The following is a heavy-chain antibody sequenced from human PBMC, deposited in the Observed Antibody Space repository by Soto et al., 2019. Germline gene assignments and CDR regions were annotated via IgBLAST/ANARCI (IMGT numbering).Heavy chain of an antibody. Sequence: ASVKVSCKASGYTFTGYYVHWVRQAPGQGLEWMGLINPNSGDTYLAQRFQGRVTMNRDTSIGTAYMELRGLTSDDTAEYYCAKGGAIVAAGTRVYLYNAMDVWGQGTTVTVS. CDR3: AKGGAIVAAGTRVYLYNAMDV. D-gene: IGHD1-26*01. J-gene: IGHJ6*02. V-gene: IGHV1-2*02. CDR2: INPNSGDT. CDR1: GYTFTGYY.